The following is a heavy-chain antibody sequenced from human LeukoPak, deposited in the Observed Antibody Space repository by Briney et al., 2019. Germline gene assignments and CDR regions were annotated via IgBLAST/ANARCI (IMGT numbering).Heavy chain of an antibody. CDR1: GYSITNYW. D-gene: IGHD3-10*01. J-gene: IGHJ3*02. CDR3: ASPYNYGYGSGNDALDI. V-gene: IGHV5-51*01. CDR2: IYPGDSDT. Sequence: GESLKISCKGSGYSITNYWVAWVRQMPGKGLEWMGIIYPGDSDTRYSPSFQGQVTISADTSISAAYLQWTSLKASDTAMYYCASPYNYGYGSGNDALDIWGQGTMVTVSS.